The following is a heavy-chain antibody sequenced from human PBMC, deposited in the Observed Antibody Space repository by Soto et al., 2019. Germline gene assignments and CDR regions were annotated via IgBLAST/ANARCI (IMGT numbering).Heavy chain of an antibody. Sequence: ASVKVSCKASGYTFTSYGISWVRQAPGQGPEWMGWISAYNGNTNYAQKLQGRVTMTTDTSTSTAYMELRSLRSDDTAVYYCARDILRFLEWSVDYWGQGTLVTSPQ. V-gene: IGHV1-18*01. J-gene: IGHJ4*02. CDR3: ARDILRFLEWSVDY. CDR2: ISAYNGNT. CDR1: GYTFTSYG. D-gene: IGHD3-3*01.